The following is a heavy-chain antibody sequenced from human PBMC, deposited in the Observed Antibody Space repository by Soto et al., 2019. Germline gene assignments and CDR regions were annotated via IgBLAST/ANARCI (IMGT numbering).Heavy chain of an antibody. Sequence: GGSLRLSCAASGFTFSSYEMNWVRQAPGKGLEWVSYISSSGSTIYYADSVKGRFTISRDNAKNSLYLQMNSLRAEDTAVYYRARDAIAAAGSYGMVVLGQGTTVTVSS. V-gene: IGHV3-48*03. D-gene: IGHD6-13*01. CDR1: GFTFSSYE. CDR3: ARDAIAAAGSYGMVV. CDR2: ISSSGSTI. J-gene: IGHJ6*02.